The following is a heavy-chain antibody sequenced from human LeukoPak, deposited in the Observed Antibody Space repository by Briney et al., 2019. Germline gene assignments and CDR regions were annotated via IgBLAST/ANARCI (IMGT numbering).Heavy chain of an antibody. CDR1: GYTFTSYA. Sequence: VASVKVSCKASGYTFTSYATNWVRQAPGQGLEWMGWINTNTGNPTYAQGFTGRFVFSLDTSVSTAYLQISSLKAEDTAVYYCARDRSSRQWLVPGRLYFDYWGQGTLVTVSS. J-gene: IGHJ4*02. D-gene: IGHD6-19*01. CDR2: INTNTGNP. V-gene: IGHV7-4-1*02. CDR3: ARDRSSRQWLVPGRLYFDY.